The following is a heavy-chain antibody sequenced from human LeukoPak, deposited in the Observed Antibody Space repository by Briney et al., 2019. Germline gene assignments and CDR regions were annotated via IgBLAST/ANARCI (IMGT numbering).Heavy chain of an antibody. V-gene: IGHV3-23*01. J-gene: IGHJ4*02. D-gene: IGHD2-21*02. CDR3: VREDTPATANY. CDR1: GFNFANHA. CDR2: ISGGGDIT. Sequence: GGSLRLSCAAPGFNFANHAMSWVRQTAGKGLEWVSAISGGGDITYYADSVKGRFTISRDNSKDTLFLQMHSLRPGDTAVYYCVREDTPATANYWGQGTLVTISS.